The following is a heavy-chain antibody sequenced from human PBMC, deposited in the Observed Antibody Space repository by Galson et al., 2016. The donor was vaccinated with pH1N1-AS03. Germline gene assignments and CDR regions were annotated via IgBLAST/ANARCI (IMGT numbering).Heavy chain of an antibody. D-gene: IGHD3-22*01. V-gene: IGHV3-49*04. CDR1: GFRFGDYG. CDR2: IRSRGYGETT. J-gene: IGHJ6*03. Sequence: SLRLSCAASGFRFGDYGMGWVRQAPGKGLEWVGFIRSRGYGETTEYAASVKGRFTISRGDSGSIAYLQMNSLKTEDGAVYYCTRNKPYYYDSSGYHNKYYYYYKDVWAIGTTVTV. CDR3: TRNKPYYYDSSGYHNKYYYYYKDV.